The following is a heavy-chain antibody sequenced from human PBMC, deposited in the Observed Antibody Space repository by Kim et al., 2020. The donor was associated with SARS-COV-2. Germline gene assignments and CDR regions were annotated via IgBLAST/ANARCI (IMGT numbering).Heavy chain of an antibody. J-gene: IGHJ6*03. CDR1: GGSISSSSYY. CDR2: IYYSGST. Sequence: SETLSLTCTVSGGSISSSSYYWGWIRQPPGKGLEWIGSIYYSGSTYYNPSLKSRVTISVDTSKNQFSLKLSSVTAADTAVYYCARVERVVIAMVPSTSYYYYMDVWGKGTTVTVSS. D-gene: IGHD2-21*01. V-gene: IGHV4-39*01. CDR3: ARVERVVIAMVPSTSYYYYMDV.